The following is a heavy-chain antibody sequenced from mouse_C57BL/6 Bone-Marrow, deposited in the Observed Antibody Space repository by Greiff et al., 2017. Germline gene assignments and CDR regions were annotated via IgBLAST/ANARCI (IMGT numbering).Heavy chain of an antibody. V-gene: IGHV1-4*01. J-gene: IGHJ1*03. CDR2: LNPSSGYT. CDR1: GYTFTSYT. D-gene: IGHD1-1*01. CDR3: ARWTTVVGHWYCEV. Sequence: QVQLQQSGAELARPGASVKMSCKASGYTFTSYTMHWVKQRPGQGLEWIGYLNPSSGYTKSNQKFKDKATLTADKSSSTAYMQLSMLTSEYAAVYYCARWTTVVGHWYCEVWGTGTTVTVSS.